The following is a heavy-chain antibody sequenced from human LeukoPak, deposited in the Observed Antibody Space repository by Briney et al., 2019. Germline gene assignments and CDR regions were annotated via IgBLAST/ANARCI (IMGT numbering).Heavy chain of an antibody. CDR2: ISSSGSTI. CDR3: ARWAGWVWEAFDI. CDR1: GFTFSSYG. J-gene: IGHJ3*02. Sequence: PGRSLRLSCAASGFTFSSYGMHWIRQAPGKGLEWVSYISSSGSTIYYADSVKGRFTISRDNAKNSLYLQMNSLRAEDTAVYYCARWAGWVWEAFDIWGQGTMVTVSS. V-gene: IGHV3-48*04. D-gene: IGHD3-10*01.